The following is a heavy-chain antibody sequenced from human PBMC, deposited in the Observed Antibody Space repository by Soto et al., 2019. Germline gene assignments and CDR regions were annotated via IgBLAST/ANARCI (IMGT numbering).Heavy chain of an antibody. CDR2: IYSSGTT. CDR3: VRDIGGSGWFAP. V-gene: IGHV4-4*07. J-gene: IGHJ5*02. Sequence: QVQVQESGPGLVKPSETLSLTCTVSGGSIHNYYCSWIRQAAGKGLEWIGRIYSSGTTNYNPSLKSRVTMSVDMSKSQFSLTLRSVTAADTAVYYCVRDIGGSGWFAPWGQGTLVAVSS. D-gene: IGHD2-15*01. CDR1: GGSIHNYY.